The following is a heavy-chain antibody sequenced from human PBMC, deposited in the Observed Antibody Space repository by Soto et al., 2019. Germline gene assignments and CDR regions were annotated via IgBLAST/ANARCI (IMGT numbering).Heavy chain of an antibody. CDR2: IYSGGSA. V-gene: IGHV3-66*04. CDR1: GFTVSSNY. D-gene: IGHD5-18*01. Sequence: EVQLVESGGGLVQPGGSLRLSCAASGFTVSSNYMSWVRQAPGKGLEWVSVIYSGGSAYYADSVKGRFTISRDNSKNTLFLQMNSLRAEDTAVFFCGRPGYIYWGGSFYYWGQGTLVTVSS. CDR3: GRPGYIYWGGSFYY. J-gene: IGHJ4*02.